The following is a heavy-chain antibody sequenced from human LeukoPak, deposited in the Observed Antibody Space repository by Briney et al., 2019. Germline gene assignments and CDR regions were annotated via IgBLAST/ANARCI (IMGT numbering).Heavy chain of an antibody. D-gene: IGHD4-17*01. CDR1: GGSISSHY. CDR2: IYYSGNT. CDR3: ARDLTTVTKGFDI. Sequence: SETLSLTCTVSGGSISSHYWTWIRQPPGKGLEWIGYIYYSGNTNHNPSLKSRVTISVDTSKNQFSLKLSSVTAADTAVYYCARDLTTVTKGFDIWGQGTMVTVSS. V-gene: IGHV4-59*11. J-gene: IGHJ3*02.